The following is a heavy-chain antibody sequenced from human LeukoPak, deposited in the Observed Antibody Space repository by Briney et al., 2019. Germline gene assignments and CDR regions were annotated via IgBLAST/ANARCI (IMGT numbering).Heavy chain of an antibody. CDR2: IWYDGSNK. Sequence: GGSLRLSCAASGFTFSSYGMHWVRQAPGKGLEWVAVIWYDGSNKYYADSVKGRFTISRDNSKNTLYLQMNSLRAEDTAVYYCAKDLTGTETTAFDYWGQGTLVTVSS. J-gene: IGHJ4*02. D-gene: IGHD1-20*01. V-gene: IGHV3-33*06. CDR1: GFTFSSYG. CDR3: AKDLTGTETTAFDY.